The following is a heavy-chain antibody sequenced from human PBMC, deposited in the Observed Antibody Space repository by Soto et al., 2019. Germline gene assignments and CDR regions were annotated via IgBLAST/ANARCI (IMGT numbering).Heavy chain of an antibody. CDR1: GYSPSTSGVG. J-gene: IGHJ5*02. Sequence: VSGPTLVNPTQTLTLTCSSSGYSPSTSGVGVGWIRQPPRKALGWLAVIYWNDDKYYSPSLEGRLIIAKDTSKKQVVLTMTNLDPVDKATYYCAHRRYVITLHLREAWFAPWGQGTLVTVSS. CDR2: IYWNDDK. CDR3: AHRRYVITLHLREAWFAP. V-gene: IGHV2-5*01. D-gene: IGHD1-20*01.